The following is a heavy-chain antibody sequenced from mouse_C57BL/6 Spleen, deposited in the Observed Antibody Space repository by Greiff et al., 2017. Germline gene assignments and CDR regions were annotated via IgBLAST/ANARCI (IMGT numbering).Heavy chain of an antibody. V-gene: IGHV3-6*01. D-gene: IGHD2-5*01. CDR1: GYSITSGYY. CDR2: ISYDGSN. J-gene: IGHJ4*01. CDR3: ARPSAYYSNLYYAMDY. Sequence: ESGPGLVKPSQSLSLTCSVTGYSITSGYYWNWIRQFPGNKLEWMGYISYDGSNNYNPSLKNRIPITRDTSKNQFFLKLNSVTTEDTATYYCARPSAYYSNLYYAMDYWGQGTSVTVSS.